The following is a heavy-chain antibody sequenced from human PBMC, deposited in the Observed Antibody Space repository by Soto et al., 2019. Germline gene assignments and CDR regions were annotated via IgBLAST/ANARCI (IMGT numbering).Heavy chain of an antibody. CDR2: MEPSSGRT. J-gene: IGHJ4*02. V-gene: IGHV1-8*01. D-gene: IGHD1-26*01. CDR3: ARGVTAGVDY. CDR1: GYSFTCLD. Sequence: QVQLVQSGAEARVPGASVKVSCKASGYSFTCLDINWVRQTTGQGLEWMGWMEPSSGRTGYAQKCQGRVTMTRDTSINTAYMELSSLTSDDTAFYYCARGVTAGVDYWGQGTLVTVSS.